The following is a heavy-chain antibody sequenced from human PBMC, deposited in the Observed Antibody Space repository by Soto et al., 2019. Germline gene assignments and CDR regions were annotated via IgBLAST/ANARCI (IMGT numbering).Heavy chain of an antibody. Sequence: EVQLVQSGVEVKKPGESLRISCKVSGYNFGTYWISWVRQMPGKGLEWMGRIAPSDSYTYYSPSFQGHVTISADTSISTAYLQWSSLKASDTAVYYCARHLHSGWLYGLDVWGQGTTVTVSS. CDR1: GYNFGTYW. V-gene: IGHV5-10-1*03. J-gene: IGHJ6*02. CDR3: ARHLHSGWLYGLDV. D-gene: IGHD6-19*01. CDR2: IAPSDSYT.